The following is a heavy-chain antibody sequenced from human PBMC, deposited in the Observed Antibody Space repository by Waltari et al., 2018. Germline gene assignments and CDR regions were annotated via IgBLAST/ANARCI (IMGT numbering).Heavy chain of an antibody. V-gene: IGHV4-38-2*01. Sequence: QVQLQESGPGLVKPSETLSLTCAVSGYSISSGYYWGWIRHPPGKGLEWIGSIYHSGSTYYNPALKSRVTISVDTSKNQFSLKLSSVTAADTAVYYCARESGYSSSWAPGWFDPWGQGTLVTVSS. D-gene: IGHD6-13*01. J-gene: IGHJ5*02. CDR1: GYSISSGYY. CDR3: ARESGYSSSWAPGWFDP. CDR2: IYHSGST.